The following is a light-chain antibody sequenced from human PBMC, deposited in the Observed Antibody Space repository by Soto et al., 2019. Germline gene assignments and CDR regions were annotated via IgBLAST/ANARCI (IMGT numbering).Light chain of an antibody. CDR3: SSYTSSSTPYV. J-gene: IGLJ1*01. CDR2: DVT. Sequence: QSALTQPASVSGSPGQSITSSCTGSSSDIGGYDYVSWYQHHPGKAPTLMIYDVTSRPSGVSNRFSGSKSGNTASLTISGLQAEDEADYYCSSYTSSSTPYVFGIGTKLTVL. V-gene: IGLV2-14*03. CDR1: SSDIGGYDY.